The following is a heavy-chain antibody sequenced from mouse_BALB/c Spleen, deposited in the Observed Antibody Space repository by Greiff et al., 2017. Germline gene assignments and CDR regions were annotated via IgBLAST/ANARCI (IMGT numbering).Heavy chain of an antibody. J-gene: IGHJ2*01. D-gene: IGHD3-1*01. V-gene: IGHV1-80*01. CDR3: ARSSGSSGYYFDY. CDR1: GYTFSSYW. Sequence: QVQLQQSGAELVRPGSSVKISCKASGYTFSSYWMNWVQQRPGQGLEWIAQIYRGDGDTNYNGKFKGKATLTADKSSSTAYMQLSSLTSEDSAVYFCARSSGSSGYYFDYWGQGTTLTVSS. CDR2: IYRGDGDT.